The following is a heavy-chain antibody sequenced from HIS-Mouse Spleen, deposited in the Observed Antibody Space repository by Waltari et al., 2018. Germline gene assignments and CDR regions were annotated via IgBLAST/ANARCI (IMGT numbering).Heavy chain of an antibody. CDR3: ARASRDLLLPRYFDL. V-gene: IGHV4-59*01. CDR2: YYSGST. Sequence: QVQLQESGPGLVKPSETLSLTCTVSGGSISSYYWSWIRQPPGKGLEWIGYYSGSTNYNPSLRGGVTISVDTSKNQFSLKLSSVTAADTAVYYCARASRDLLLPRYFDLWGRGTLVTVSS. CDR1: GGSISSYY. J-gene: IGHJ2*01.